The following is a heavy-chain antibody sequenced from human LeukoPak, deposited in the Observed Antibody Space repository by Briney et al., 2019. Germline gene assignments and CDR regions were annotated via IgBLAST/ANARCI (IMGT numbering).Heavy chain of an antibody. CDR1: GFTVSSNY. J-gene: IGHJ4*02. CDR3: AKLSGTSCFLDY. Sequence: PGGSLRLSCAASGFTVSSNYMSWVRQAPGKGLEWVSVIYSGNSTYYADSVKGRFTISRDNSKNTLYLQMNSLRAEDTAVYYCAKLSGTSCFLDYWGQGTLVTVSS. V-gene: IGHV3-53*01. D-gene: IGHD2-2*01. CDR2: IYSGNST.